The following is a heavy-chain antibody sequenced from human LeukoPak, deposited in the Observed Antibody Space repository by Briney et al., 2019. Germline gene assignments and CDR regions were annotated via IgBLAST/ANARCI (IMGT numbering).Heavy chain of an antibody. J-gene: IGHJ4*02. CDR2: INHSGST. CDR1: GGSFSGCY. D-gene: IGHD3-22*01. CDR3: ARMYYDSSGYYFRDFDY. Sequence: SETLSLTCAVYGGSFSGCYWSWIRQPPGKGLEWIGEINHSGSTNYNPSLKSRVTISVDTSKNQFSLKLSSVTAADTAVYYCARMYYDSSGYYFRDFDYWGQGTLVTVSS. V-gene: IGHV4-34*01.